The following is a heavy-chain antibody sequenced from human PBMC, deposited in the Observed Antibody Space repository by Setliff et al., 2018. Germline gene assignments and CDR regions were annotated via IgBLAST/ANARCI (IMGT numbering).Heavy chain of an antibody. Sequence: GGSLRLSCAASGFTFDDYAMHWVRQAPGKGLELVSGISWNSGIVAYADSVKGRFTISRDNAKNSLYLQMNSLRAEDMALYYCAKGYCSSTSCYVDYWGQGTLVTVSS. CDR1: GFTFDDYA. CDR2: ISWNSGIV. D-gene: IGHD2-2*01. CDR3: AKGYCSSTSCYVDY. J-gene: IGHJ4*02. V-gene: IGHV3-9*03.